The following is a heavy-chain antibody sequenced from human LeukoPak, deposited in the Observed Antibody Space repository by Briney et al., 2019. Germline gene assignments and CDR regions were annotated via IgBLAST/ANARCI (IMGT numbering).Heavy chain of an antibody. D-gene: IGHD3-22*01. Sequence: PGRSLRLSCAASGFTFSSYGLHWVRQAPGKGLEWVAVISFDGSDKYYADSVKGRFTISRDNSKNTLYLQMNSLRAEDTAVYYCAKEGYDSSGPDYWGQGTLVTVSS. CDR2: ISFDGSDK. J-gene: IGHJ4*02. CDR1: GFTFSSYG. V-gene: IGHV3-30*18. CDR3: AKEGYDSSGPDY.